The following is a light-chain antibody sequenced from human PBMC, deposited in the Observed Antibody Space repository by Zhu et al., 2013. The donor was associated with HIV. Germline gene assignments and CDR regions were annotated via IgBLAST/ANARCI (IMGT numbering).Light chain of an antibody. CDR3: QQAHSFPLT. CDR2: SAS. Sequence: DIQMTQSPSSVSASLGDRVTITCRASHDIGVWLAWYQQKPGRAPKLLIYSASLLESGVDPRFSGSGSETHFTLTISGLQPDDFATYYCQQAHSFPLTFGPGTKVDLK. CDR1: HDIGVW. V-gene: IGKV1-12*01. J-gene: IGKJ3*01.